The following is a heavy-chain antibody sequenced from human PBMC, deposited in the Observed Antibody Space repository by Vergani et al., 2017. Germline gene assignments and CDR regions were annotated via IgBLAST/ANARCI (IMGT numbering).Heavy chain of an antibody. Sequence: EVQLVESGGGLVQPGGSLRLSCAASGFTFSSYSMNWVRQAPGKGLEWVSYISSSSSTIYYADSVKGRFTISRDNAKNSLYLLMNSLRAEDTAVYYCAIDLFSSSSWYLQGAFDIWGQGTMVTVSS. CDR1: GFTFSSYS. J-gene: IGHJ3*02. CDR2: ISSSSSTI. D-gene: IGHD6-13*01. V-gene: IGHV3-48*01. CDR3: AIDLFSSSSWYLQGAFDI.